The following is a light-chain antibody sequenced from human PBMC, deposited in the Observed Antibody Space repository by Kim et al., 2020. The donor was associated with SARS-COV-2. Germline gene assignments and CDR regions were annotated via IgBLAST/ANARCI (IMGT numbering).Light chain of an antibody. CDR1: QRVSGTY. Sequence: PVERATPTCRARQRVSGTYLAWGQRKAGQAPRLLIYAASPRVTGIPDRFSGSGSGTDFTLTIRRLEPEDFVVYYCQQYGSSPQVTFGGGTKVDI. CDR2: AAS. V-gene: IGKV3-20*01. J-gene: IGKJ4*01. CDR3: QQYGSSPQVT.